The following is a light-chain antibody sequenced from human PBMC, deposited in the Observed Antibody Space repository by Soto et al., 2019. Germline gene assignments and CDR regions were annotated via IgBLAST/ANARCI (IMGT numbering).Light chain of an antibody. V-gene: IGLV2-11*01. CDR3: CSYAGSYTFVV. J-gene: IGLJ2*01. Sequence: QSVLTQPCSVSGSPGQSVTISCTGTSSDVGGYNYVSWYQQHPGKAPKLMIYDVSKRPSGVPDRFSGSKSGNTASLTISGLQAEDEADYYCCSYAGSYTFVVFGGGTKVTVL. CDR2: DVS. CDR1: SSDVGGYNY.